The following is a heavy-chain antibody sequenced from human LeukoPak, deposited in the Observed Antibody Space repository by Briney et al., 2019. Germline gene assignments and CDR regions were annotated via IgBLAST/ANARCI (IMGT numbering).Heavy chain of an antibody. D-gene: IGHD6-13*01. Sequence: PSGTLSLTCAVSGGSISSSNWWSWVRQPPGKGLEWIGEIYHSGSTNYNPSLKSRVTISVDKSKNQFSLKLSSVTAADTAVYYCARAPGIAAASGTDGGDYWGQGTLVTVSS. CDR2: IYHSGST. J-gene: IGHJ4*02. CDR3: ARAPGIAAASGTDGGDY. CDR1: GGSISSSNW. V-gene: IGHV4-4*02.